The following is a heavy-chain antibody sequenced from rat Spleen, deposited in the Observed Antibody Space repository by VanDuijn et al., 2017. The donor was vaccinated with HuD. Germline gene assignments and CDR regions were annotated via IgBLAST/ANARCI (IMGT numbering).Heavy chain of an antibody. CDR1: GFTFSAYY. CDR2: ISSDGGST. Sequence: EVKLVESGGGLVQPGRSLKLSCAASGFTFSAYYMAWVRQAPTKGLEWVATISSDGGSTYYRDSVKGRFTISRDNRKSTLYLQMDRLRSEDTATYYCARQDTSGYSNWFTYWGQGTLVTVSS. CDR3: ARQDTSGYSNWFTY. J-gene: IGHJ3*01. V-gene: IGHV5-25*01. D-gene: IGHD4-3*01.